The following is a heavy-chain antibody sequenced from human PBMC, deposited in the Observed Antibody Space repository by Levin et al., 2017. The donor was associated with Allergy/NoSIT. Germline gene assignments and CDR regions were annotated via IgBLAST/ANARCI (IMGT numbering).Heavy chain of an antibody. D-gene: IGHD2-2*01. V-gene: IGHV4-34*01. J-gene: IGHJ6*03. CDR2: INHSGST. CDR3: ARRMNHCSSTRCNYYYYYYMDV. Sequence: GSLRLSCAVYGGSFSGYYWSWIRQPPGKGLEWIGEINHSGSTNYNPSLKSRVTISVDTSKNQFSLKLSSVTAADTAVYYCARRMNHCSSTRCNYYYYYYMDVWGKGTTVTVSS. CDR1: GGSFSGYY.